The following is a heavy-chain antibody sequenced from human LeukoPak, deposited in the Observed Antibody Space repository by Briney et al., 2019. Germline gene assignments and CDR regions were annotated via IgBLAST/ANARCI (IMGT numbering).Heavy chain of an antibody. D-gene: IGHD6-13*01. CDR1: GFTFSSYT. J-gene: IGHJ1*01. CDR3: AKAYRIAAAGTAPSQH. V-gene: IGHV3-48*01. Sequence: GGSLRLSCAASGFTFSSYTMNWVRQPPGKGLEWVSNIGTSSTTIYYADSVKGRFTISRDNSKNTLYLQMNSLRAEDTAVYYCAKAYRIAAAGTAPSQHWGQGTLVTVSS. CDR2: IGTSSTTI.